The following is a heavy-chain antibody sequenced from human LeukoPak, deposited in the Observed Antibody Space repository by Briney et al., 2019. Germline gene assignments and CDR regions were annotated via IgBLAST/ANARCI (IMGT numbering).Heavy chain of an antibody. CDR2: ISSSSSYI. D-gene: IGHD5-18*01. CDR3: ARDTSSGFSYGNTDY. J-gene: IGHJ4*02. V-gene: IGHV3-21*01. CDR1: GFTFSSYS. Sequence: GGSLRLSCAAPGFTFSSYSMNWVRQAPGKGLEWVSSISSSSSYIYYADSVKGRFTISRDNAKNSQYLQMNSLRGEDTAVYYCARDTSSGFSYGNTDYWGQGTLVTVSS.